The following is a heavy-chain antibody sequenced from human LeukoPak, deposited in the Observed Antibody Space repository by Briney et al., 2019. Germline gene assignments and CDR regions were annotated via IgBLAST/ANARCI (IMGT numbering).Heavy chain of an antibody. CDR3: ARPLQRYYYYGMDV. J-gene: IGHJ6*02. CDR1: GFTSSSYA. V-gene: IGHV3-30-3*01. CDR2: ISYDGSNK. Sequence: GGSLRLSCAASGFTSSSYAMHWVRQAPGKGLEWVAVISYDGSNKYYADSVKGRFTISRDNSKNTLYLQMNSLRAEDTAVYYCARPLQRYYYYGMDVWGQGTTVTVSS. D-gene: IGHD4-11*01.